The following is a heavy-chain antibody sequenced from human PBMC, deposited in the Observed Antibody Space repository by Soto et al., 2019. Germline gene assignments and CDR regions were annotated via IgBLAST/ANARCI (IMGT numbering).Heavy chain of an antibody. CDR3: ARWGTTGGLDV. V-gene: IGHV3-30*19. Sequence: QVQLVESGGGVVQPGPSLRVSCVGSGFTFRSYVIHWVRQAPGKGLEWVALTSYDGSGKYYGDSVRGRFTISRDNSRNTVDLQMDSLRLEDTALYYCARWGTTGGLDVWGQGTLVSVSS. CDR1: GFTFRSYV. J-gene: IGHJ1*01. CDR2: TSYDGSGK. D-gene: IGHD3-16*01.